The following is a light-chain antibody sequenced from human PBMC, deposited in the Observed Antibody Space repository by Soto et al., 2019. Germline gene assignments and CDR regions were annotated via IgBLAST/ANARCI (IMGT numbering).Light chain of an antibody. J-gene: IGKJ5*01. CDR1: QSVSSSH. V-gene: IGKV3-20*01. CDR3: QQYGSSSVT. Sequence: EIALTQSPGTLSLSPGKRATLSCRASQSVSSSHLAWYQQKPGQAPRLLIYGASSRATGIPDRFSGSGSGTDFTLTISRLEPEDFAVYYCQQYGSSSVTFGQGTRLEIK. CDR2: GAS.